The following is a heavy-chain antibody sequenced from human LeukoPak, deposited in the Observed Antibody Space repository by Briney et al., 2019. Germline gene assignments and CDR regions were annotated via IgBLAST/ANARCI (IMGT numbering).Heavy chain of an antibody. CDR2: ISGSGGST. Sequence: PGGSLRLSCAASGFTFSSYAMSWVRQAPGKGLEWVSAISGSGGSTYYADPVKGRFTISRDNSKNTLYLQMNSLRAEDTAVYYCAKARDYYGSGSYDYWGQGTLVTVSS. CDR3: AKARDYYGSGSYDY. D-gene: IGHD3-10*01. CDR1: GFTFSSYA. J-gene: IGHJ4*02. V-gene: IGHV3-23*01.